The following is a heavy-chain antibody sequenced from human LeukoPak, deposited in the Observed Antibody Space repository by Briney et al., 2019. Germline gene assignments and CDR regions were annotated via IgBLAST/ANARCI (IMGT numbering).Heavy chain of an antibody. V-gene: IGHV4-38-2*02. CDR3: ARDSTSGYDY. J-gene: IGHJ4*02. Sequence: SETLSLTCAVSGYSISSGYFWGWIRQPPGKGLEWIGSIFHSGATHYNPSLKSRVTISVDTSKNQFSLKLSSVTAADTAVYYCARDSTSGYDYWGQGTLVTVSS. CDR1: GYSISSGYF. D-gene: IGHD5-12*01. CDR2: IFHSGAT.